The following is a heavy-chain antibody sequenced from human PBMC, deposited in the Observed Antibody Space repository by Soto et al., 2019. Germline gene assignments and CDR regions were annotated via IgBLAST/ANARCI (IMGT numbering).Heavy chain of an antibody. V-gene: IGHV6-1*01. CDR3: ARGGTPIDY. Sequence: SQTLSLTCAISGDSVSSNHATWDWIRQSPSRGLEWLGRTYYRSKWYYDYALSVKSRITINPDTSNNQLSLQLNSVTPDDTAVYYCARGGTPIDYWGQGTLVTVSS. D-gene: IGHD3-16*01. CDR1: GDSVSSNHAT. CDR2: TYYRSKWYY. J-gene: IGHJ4*02.